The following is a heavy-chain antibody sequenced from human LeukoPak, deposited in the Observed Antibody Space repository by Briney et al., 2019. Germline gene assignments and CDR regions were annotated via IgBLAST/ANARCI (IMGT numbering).Heavy chain of an antibody. CDR3: ARAAGRYSSGWYYFDY. CDR2: ISSNSDYI. J-gene: IGHJ4*02. CDR1: GFTFSYYS. D-gene: IGHD6-19*01. Sequence: GGSLRLSCAASGFTFSYYSMHWVRQAPGKGLEWVSSISSNSDYIYYADSVKGRFTISRDNAKNSLYLQMNSLRAEDTAMYYCARAAGRYSSGWYYFDYWGQGTLVTVSS. V-gene: IGHV3-21*01.